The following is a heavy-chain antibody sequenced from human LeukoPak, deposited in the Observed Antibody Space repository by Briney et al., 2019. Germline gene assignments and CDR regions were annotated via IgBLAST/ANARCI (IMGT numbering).Heavy chain of an antibody. J-gene: IGHJ1*01. Sequence: GASVKVSCKASGYTFTSYDINWVRQATGQGLEWMGWMNPNSGNTGYAQKFQGRVTITRNTSISTAYMELSRLRSDDTAVYYCARSQWELLKVGHWGQGTLVTVSS. CDR1: GYTFTSYD. V-gene: IGHV1-8*03. CDR3: ARSQWELLKVGH. D-gene: IGHD1-26*01. CDR2: MNPNSGNT.